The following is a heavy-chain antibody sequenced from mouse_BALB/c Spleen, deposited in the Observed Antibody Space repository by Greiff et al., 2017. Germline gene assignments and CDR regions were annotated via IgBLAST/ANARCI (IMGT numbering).Heavy chain of an antibody. Sequence: EVMLVDSGPSLVKPSQTLSLTCSVTGDSITSGYWNWIRKFPGNKLEYMGYISYSGSTYYNPSLKSRISITRDTSKNQYYLQLNSVTTEDTATYYCARKGFYGNYGGYAMDDWGQGTSVTVSS. J-gene: IGHJ4*01. CDR1: GDSITSGY. V-gene: IGHV3-8*02. D-gene: IGHD2-1*01. CDR2: ISYSGST. CDR3: ARKGFYGNYGGYAMDD.